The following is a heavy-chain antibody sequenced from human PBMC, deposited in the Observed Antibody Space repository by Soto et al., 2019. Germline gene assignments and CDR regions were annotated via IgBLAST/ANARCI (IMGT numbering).Heavy chain of an antibody. J-gene: IGHJ6*02. CDR2: IIPIFGTA. CDR3: ARDRAIVVVPAAMGYYGMDV. CDR1: GGTFSSYA. Sequence: SVKVSCKASGGTFSSYAISWVRQAPGQGLEWMGGIIPIFGTANYAQKFQGRVAITADESTSTAYMELSSLRSEDTAVYYCARDRAIVVVPAAMGYYGMDVWGQGTTVTVSS. D-gene: IGHD2-2*01. V-gene: IGHV1-69*13.